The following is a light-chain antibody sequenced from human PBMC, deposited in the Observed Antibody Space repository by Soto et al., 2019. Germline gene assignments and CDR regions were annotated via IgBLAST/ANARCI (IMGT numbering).Light chain of an antibody. CDR2: EVS. CDR1: SSDVGAYNY. J-gene: IGLJ1*01. CDR3: CSYAGTKRV. V-gene: IGLV2-8*01. Sequence: QSALTQPPSASGSPGQSVTISCTGTSSDVGAYNYVSWYQQHPGKAPKLIIYEVSQRPSGVPDRFSGSRSGNTASLTVSGLQAEDGADYYCCSYAGTKRVFGTGTKLTVL.